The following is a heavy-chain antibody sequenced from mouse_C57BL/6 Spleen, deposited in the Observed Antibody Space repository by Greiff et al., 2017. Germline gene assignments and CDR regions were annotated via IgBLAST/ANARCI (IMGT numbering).Heavy chain of an antibody. CDR3: GRGRRVDYAMDY. D-gene: IGHD1-1*01. CDR1: GFNITNTY. J-gene: IGHJ4*01. CDR2: IDPANGNT. V-gene: IGHV14-3*01. Sequence: EVQLQQSVAELVRPGASVKLSCTASGFNITNTYMHWVKQRPEQGLEWIGRIDPANGNTKYAPKFQGKATITADTSSSTAYLQLSSLTSEDAAIDYCGRGRRVDYAMDYWGQGTTVTVSS.